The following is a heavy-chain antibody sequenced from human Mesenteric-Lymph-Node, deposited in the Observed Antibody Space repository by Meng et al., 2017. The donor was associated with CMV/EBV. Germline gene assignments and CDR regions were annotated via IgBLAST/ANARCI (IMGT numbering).Heavy chain of an antibody. CDR1: GGSISSSSYY. CDR3: ARHGYYDILTGYFY. Sequence: SETLSLTCTVSGGSISSSSYYWGWIRQPPGKGLEWIGSIYYSGSTYYNPSLKSRVTISVHTSKNQFSLKLSSVTAADTAVYYCARHGYYDILTGYFYWGQGTLVTVSS. CDR2: IYYSGST. D-gene: IGHD3-9*01. J-gene: IGHJ4*02. V-gene: IGHV4-39*01.